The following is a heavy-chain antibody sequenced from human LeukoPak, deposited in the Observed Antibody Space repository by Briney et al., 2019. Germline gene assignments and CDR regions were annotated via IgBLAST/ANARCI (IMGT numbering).Heavy chain of an antibody. V-gene: IGHV3-23*01. CDR3: AKEVVVVPAAILGAYYFDY. CDR1: GFTFSSYS. D-gene: IGHD2-2*01. J-gene: IGHJ4*02. Sequence: GGSLRLSCAASGFTFSSYSMNWVRQAPGKGLEWVSAISGSGGSTYYADSVKGRFTISRDNSKNTLYLQMNSLRAEDTAVYYCAKEVVVVPAAILGAYYFDYWGQGTLVTVSS. CDR2: ISGSGGST.